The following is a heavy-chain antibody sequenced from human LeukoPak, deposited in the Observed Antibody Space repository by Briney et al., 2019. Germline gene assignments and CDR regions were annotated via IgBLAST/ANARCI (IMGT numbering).Heavy chain of an antibody. D-gene: IGHD3-16*01. CDR1: GFTFSSYA. CDR3: ARERGRWMRQAFDI. V-gene: IGHV3-23*01. J-gene: IGHJ3*02. Sequence: SGGSLRLSCAASGFTFSSYAMSWVRQAPGKGLEWVSAISGSGGSTYYADSVMGRFTISRDNSKNTLYLQMNSLRAEDTAVYYCARERGRWMRQAFDIWGQGTMVTVSS. CDR2: ISGSGGST.